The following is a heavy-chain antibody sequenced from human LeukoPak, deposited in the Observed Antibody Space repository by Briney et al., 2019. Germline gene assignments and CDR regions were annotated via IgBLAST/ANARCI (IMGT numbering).Heavy chain of an antibody. D-gene: IGHD2-2*01. Sequence: GGSLRLSCAASGFTFSNAWMSWVRQAPGKGLEWVSIIYSGGSTYYARSVKGRFTISRDNSKNTLYLQMNSLRVEDTAVYYCVTVGPATRPFDYWGQGTLVTVSS. CDR3: VTVGPATRPFDY. V-gene: IGHV3-53*01. CDR2: IYSGGST. J-gene: IGHJ4*02. CDR1: GFTFSNAW.